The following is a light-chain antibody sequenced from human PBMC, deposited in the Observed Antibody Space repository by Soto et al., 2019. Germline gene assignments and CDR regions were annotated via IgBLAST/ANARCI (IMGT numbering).Light chain of an antibody. J-gene: IGKJ4*01. CDR3: QQRTNWPPLT. CDR1: QSVSSD. Sequence: EIVLTQSPATLSLSPGERATFSCRASQSVSSDLVWYQQKPGQAPRLLIYDASNRATGVPARFSGSGSGTDFTLTISRLEPEEFAVYYCQQRTNWPPLTFGGGTKVAIK. CDR2: DAS. V-gene: IGKV3-11*01.